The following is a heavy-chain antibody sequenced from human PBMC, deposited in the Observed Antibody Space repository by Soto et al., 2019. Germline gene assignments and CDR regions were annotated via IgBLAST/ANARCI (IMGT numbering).Heavy chain of an antibody. CDR1: GGSISSGGYS. J-gene: IGHJ4*02. CDR3: ARVPDY. CDR2: IYHSGST. D-gene: IGHD2-2*01. Sequence: QLQLQESGSGLVKPSQTLSLTCAVSGGSISSGGYSWSWIRQPPGKGLEWIGYIYHSGSTYYNPSLKHRVPIAVARSKNQFALKLSSVTAADTAVYDCARVPDYWGQGTLVTVSS. V-gene: IGHV4-30-2*01.